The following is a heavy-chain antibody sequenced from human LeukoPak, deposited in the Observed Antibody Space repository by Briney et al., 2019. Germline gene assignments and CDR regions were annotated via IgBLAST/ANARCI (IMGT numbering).Heavy chain of an antibody. CDR2: IYYSGST. CDR1: GGSISSSSYY. CDR3: ARPDWGTAMFGY. D-gene: IGHD5-18*01. V-gene: IGHV4-39*01. J-gene: IGHJ4*02. Sequence: SETLSLTCTVSGGSISSSSYYWGWLRQPPGKGLEWIGSIYYSGSTYYNPSLKSRVTISVDTSKNQFSLKLSSVTAADTAVYYCARPDWGTAMFGYWGQGTLVTVSS.